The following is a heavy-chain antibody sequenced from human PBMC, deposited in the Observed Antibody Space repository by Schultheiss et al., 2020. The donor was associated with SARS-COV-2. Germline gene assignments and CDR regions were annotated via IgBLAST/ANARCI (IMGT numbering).Heavy chain of an antibody. V-gene: IGHV4-59*08. J-gene: IGHJ4*02. CDR1: GGSISSYY. CDR2: IYYTGTT. CDR3: ARHEVGGLWRY. Sequence: SETLSLTCTVSGGSISSYYWSWIRQPPGKGLEWIGYIYYTGTTNYNPSLQSRVTISVDTSKNQFSLKLSSVTAADTAVYYCARHEVGGLWRYWGQGTLVTVSS. D-gene: IGHD1-26*01.